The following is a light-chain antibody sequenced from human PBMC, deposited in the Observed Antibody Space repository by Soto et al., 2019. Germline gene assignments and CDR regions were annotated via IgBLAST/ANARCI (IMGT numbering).Light chain of an antibody. CDR1: SSNIGSNY. J-gene: IGLJ2*01. Sequence: QSVLTQPPSASGTPGQRVTISCSGSSSNIGSNYVYWYQQVPGTAPPLLMYSASQRPSGVPDRCSGSKSGTSSSLATIGLRSADEAAYYCAAWDDTLNGLVFGGGTQLTVL. CDR3: AAWDDTLNGLV. V-gene: IGLV1-47*02. CDR2: SAS.